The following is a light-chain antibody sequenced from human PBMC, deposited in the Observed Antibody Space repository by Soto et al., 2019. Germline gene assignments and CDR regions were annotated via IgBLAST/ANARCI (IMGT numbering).Light chain of an antibody. V-gene: IGLV1-40*01. CDR3: QSYDSGLSQDYV. J-gene: IGLJ1*01. CDR1: SSNIGAHYD. Sequence: QSVLTQPRSVSGAPGQSVTISCTGTSSNIGAHYDVHWYQQLPGTAPKLLIYGNKNRPSGVTDRFSGYKSGTSASLAITGLQPEDEADYYCQSYDSGLSQDYVFGSGKKVTV. CDR2: GNK.